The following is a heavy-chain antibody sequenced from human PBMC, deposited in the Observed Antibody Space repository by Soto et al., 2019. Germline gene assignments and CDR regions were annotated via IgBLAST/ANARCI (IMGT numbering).Heavy chain of an antibody. Sequence: SGPTLVNPTQTLTLTCTFSGFSLSTSGVGVGWIRQPPGKALEWLAVIYWNDDKRYSPSLKSRLTITKGTSDNQVVLTMTNVDPVDTASYYCAHFNGYEEFEYWGQGTLVTVSA. CDR3: AHFNGYEEFEY. CDR2: IYWNDDK. D-gene: IGHD5-12*01. V-gene: IGHV2-5*01. CDR1: GFSLSTSGVG. J-gene: IGHJ4*02.